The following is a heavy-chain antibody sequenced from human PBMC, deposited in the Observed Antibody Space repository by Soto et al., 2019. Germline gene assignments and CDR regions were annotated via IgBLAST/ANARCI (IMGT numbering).Heavy chain of an antibody. Sequence: GGSLRLSCAASGFNFNSYTLNWVRQAPGKRLEWLSSISSSGYIFSTDSVRGRFTISRDNAKNSVYLQINSLRAEDTAVYFCARDCSGGSCYPGMDVWGQGTTVTVSS. V-gene: IGHV3-21*01. CDR2: ISSSGYI. CDR1: GFNFNSYT. J-gene: IGHJ6*02. D-gene: IGHD2-15*01. CDR3: ARDCSGGSCYPGMDV.